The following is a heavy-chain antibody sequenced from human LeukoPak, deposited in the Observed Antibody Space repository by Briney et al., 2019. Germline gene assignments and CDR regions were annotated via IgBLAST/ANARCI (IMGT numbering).Heavy chain of an antibody. V-gene: IGHV1-2*02. CDR3: AGVKRTTLGEPFDY. D-gene: IGHD1-26*01. J-gene: IGHJ4*02. CDR1: GYTLTGYY. Sequence: ASVKVSCKASGYTLTGYYIHWVRQAPGQGLEWMGWINPNSGGTNYAQKFQGRVTMTRDTSVSTAYMELSRLRSDDTAVYYCAGVKRTTLGEPFDYWGQGTLVTVSS. CDR2: INPNSGGT.